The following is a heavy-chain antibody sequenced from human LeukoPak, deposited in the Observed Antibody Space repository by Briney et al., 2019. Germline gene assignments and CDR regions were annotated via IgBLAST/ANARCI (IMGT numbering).Heavy chain of an antibody. CDR1: GGSFSGYY. D-gene: IGHD3-22*01. CDR3: ARVGDPSNDDSSGYQVDY. V-gene: IGHV4-34*01. CDR2: INHSGST. Sequence: SETLSLTCAVYGGSFSGYYWSWIRQPPGKGLEWIGEINHSGSTNYNPSLKSRVTISVDTSKNQFSLKLSSVTAADTAVYYCARVGDPSNDDSSGYQVDYWGQGTLVTVSS. J-gene: IGHJ4*02.